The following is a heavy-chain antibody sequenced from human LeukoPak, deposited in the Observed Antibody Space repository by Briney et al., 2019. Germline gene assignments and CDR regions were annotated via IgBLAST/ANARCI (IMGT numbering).Heavy chain of an antibody. V-gene: IGHV1-24*01. J-gene: IGHJ2*01. CDR3: ASCSGYDSPPWYFDL. CDR2: FDPEDGET. Sequence: ASVKVSCKVSGYTLTELSMHWVRQAPGKGLEWMGGFDPEDGETIYAQKFQGRVTMTEDTSTDTAYMELSSLRSEDTAVYYCASCSGYDSPPWYFDLWGRGTLVTVSS. CDR1: GYTLTELS. D-gene: IGHD5-12*01.